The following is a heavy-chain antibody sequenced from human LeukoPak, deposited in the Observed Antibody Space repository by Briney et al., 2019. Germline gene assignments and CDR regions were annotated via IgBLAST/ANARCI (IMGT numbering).Heavy chain of an antibody. CDR2: ISGSGGST. D-gene: IGHD3-9*01. CDR3: AKCPTGFYRNWFDP. V-gene: IGHV3-23*01. J-gene: IGHJ5*02. CDR1: GFSFSTHS. Sequence: GGSLRLSCTASGFSFSTHSMNWVRQAPGKGLEWVSAISGSGGSTYYADSVQGRFTISRDNLKNTLYLQMNSLRAEDTAVYYCAKCPTGFYRNWFDPWGQGTLVTVSS.